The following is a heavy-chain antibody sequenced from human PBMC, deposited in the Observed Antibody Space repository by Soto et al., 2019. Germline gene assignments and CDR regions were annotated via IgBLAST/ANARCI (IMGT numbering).Heavy chain of an antibody. CDR2: INTDNGGA. CDR3: AKERGSNSLHPSYNWFDT. Sequence: QVQLVQSGAEVKKPGASVKVSCKASGYIFTDYHIHWVRQAPGQGLEFMGWINTDNGGAGSAQQFQGRLTVTRDTSITTVYLELSNLRSDDTAVYFCAKERGSNSLHPSYNWFDTWGQGTLITVSS. CDR1: GYIFTDYH. V-gene: IGHV1-2*02. J-gene: IGHJ5*02. D-gene: IGHD6-13*01.